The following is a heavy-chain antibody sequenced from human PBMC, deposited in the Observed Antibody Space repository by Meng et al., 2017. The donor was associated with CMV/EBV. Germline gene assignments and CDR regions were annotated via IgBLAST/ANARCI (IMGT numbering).Heavy chain of an antibody. V-gene: IGHV3-9*01. CDR2: ISWNSGSI. CDR3: AKDISSVYKPYYYYGMDV. J-gene: IGHJ6*02. D-gene: IGHD1-14*01. CDR1: GFTFDDYA. Sequence: SLKISCAASGFTFDDYAMHWVRQAPGKGLEWVSGISWNSGSIGYADSVKGRFTISRDNAKNSLYLQMNSLRAEDTALYCCAKDISSVYKPYYYYGMDVWGQGTTVTVSS.